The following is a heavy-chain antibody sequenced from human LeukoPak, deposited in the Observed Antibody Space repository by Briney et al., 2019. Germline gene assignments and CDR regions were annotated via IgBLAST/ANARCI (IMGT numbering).Heavy chain of an antibody. Sequence: KSSETLSLTCAVSGGSISSGGYSWSWMRQPPGKGLEWIGYIYHSGSTYYNPSLKSRVTISVDRSKNQFSLKLSSVTAADTAVYYCATLLTPDAFDIWGQGTMVTVSS. CDR1: GGSISSGGYS. V-gene: IGHV4-30-2*01. CDR3: ATLLTPDAFDI. D-gene: IGHD2-15*01. CDR2: IYHSGST. J-gene: IGHJ3*02.